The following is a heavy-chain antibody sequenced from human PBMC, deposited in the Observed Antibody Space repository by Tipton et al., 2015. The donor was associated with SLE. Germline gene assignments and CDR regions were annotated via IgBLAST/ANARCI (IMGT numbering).Heavy chain of an antibody. J-gene: IGHJ2*01. CDR1: GFTFSSYE. CDR3: ARRVPHRYYFEL. D-gene: IGHD1-26*01. Sequence: LRLSCAASGFTFSSYEMNWVRQAPGKGLEWIGSIFYTGSVHDNPSLTSRVTMSLDTSKSQFSLRLTSVSAADTAMYFCARRVPHRYYFELWGRGTLVTVAS. CDR2: IFYTGSV. V-gene: IGHV4-59*01.